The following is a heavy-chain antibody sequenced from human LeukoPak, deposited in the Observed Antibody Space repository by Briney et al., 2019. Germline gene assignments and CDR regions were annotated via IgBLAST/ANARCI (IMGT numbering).Heavy chain of an antibody. Sequence: GGSLKLSCAASGFTFSGSAMHWVRQASGKGLEWVGRVRSKDNGYAASYTASVKGRLTVSRDDSKNTAYLQMDSLKTEDTAVYFCSRTSDIAWYFDLWGRGTLVTVSS. V-gene: IGHV3-73*01. J-gene: IGHJ2*01. CDR1: GFTFSGSA. D-gene: IGHD5-12*01. CDR3: SRTSDIAWYFDL. CDR2: VRSKDNGYAA.